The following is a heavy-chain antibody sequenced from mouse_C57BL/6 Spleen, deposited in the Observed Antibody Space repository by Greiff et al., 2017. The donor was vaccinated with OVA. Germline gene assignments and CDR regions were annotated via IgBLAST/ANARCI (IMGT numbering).Heavy chain of an antibody. Sequence: VQLQQPGAELVRPGSSVKLSCKASGYTFTSYWMDWVKQRPGQGLEWIGNIYPSDSETHYNQKFKDKATLTVDKSSSTAYMQLSSLTSEDSAVYYCARELGDDFDYWGQGTTLTVSS. CDR3: ARELGDDFDY. V-gene: IGHV1-61*01. CDR2: IYPSDSET. D-gene: IGHD4-1*01. CDR1: GYTFTSYW. J-gene: IGHJ2*01.